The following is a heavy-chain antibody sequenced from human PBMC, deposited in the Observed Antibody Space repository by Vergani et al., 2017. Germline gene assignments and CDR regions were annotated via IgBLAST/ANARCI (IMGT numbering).Heavy chain of an antibody. CDR1: GYSISSGYY. CDR3: ARSVVRGVESFDY. J-gene: IGHJ4*02. V-gene: IGHV4-38-2*01. Sequence: QVQLQESGPGLVKPSETLSLTCAVSGYSISSGYYWGWIRQPPGKGLEWIGSIYHSGSTYYNPSLKRLVTISVDTSKNQFSLKLSSVTAADTAVYYCARSVVRGVESFDYWGQGTLVTVSS. D-gene: IGHD3-10*01. CDR2: IYHSGST.